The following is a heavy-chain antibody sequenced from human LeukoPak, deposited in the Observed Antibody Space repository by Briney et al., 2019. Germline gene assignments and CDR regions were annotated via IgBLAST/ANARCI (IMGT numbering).Heavy chain of an antibody. V-gene: IGHV3-20*04. CDR1: GFTFDDYG. J-gene: IGHJ5*02. CDR2: INWNGGST. Sequence: GGSLRLSCAASGFTFDDYGMSWVRQAPGKGLEWVSGINWNGGSTGYADSVKGRFTISRDSAKNSLYLQMNSLRAEDTALYYCARVEGYGSGRPYNWFDPWGQGTLVTVSS. CDR3: ARVEGYGSGRPYNWFDP. D-gene: IGHD3-10*01.